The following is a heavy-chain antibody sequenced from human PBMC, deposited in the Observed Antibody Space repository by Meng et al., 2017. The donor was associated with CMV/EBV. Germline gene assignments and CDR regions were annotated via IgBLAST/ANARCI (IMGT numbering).Heavy chain of an antibody. CDR3: ARDRGVLRFLEWTHPRVDRGPVWFDP. CDR2: IIPIFGTA. J-gene: IGHJ5*02. D-gene: IGHD3-3*01. Sequence: SVKVSCKASGGTFSSYAISWVRQAPGQGLEWMGGIIPIFGTANYAQKFQGRVTITTDESTSTAYMELSSLRSEDTAVYYCARDRGVLRFLEWTHPRVDRGPVWFDPWGQGTLVTVSS. CDR1: GGTFSSYA. V-gene: IGHV1-69*05.